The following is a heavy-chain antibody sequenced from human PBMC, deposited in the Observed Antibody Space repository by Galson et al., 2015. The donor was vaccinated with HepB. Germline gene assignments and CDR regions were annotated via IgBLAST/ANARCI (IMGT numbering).Heavy chain of an antibody. J-gene: IGHJ4*02. Sequence: SLRLSCAASGFTFDDYAMHWVRQAPGKGLEWVSGISWNSGSIGYADSVKGRFTISRDNAKNSLYLQMNSLRAEDTALYYCAKAPWDYWGQGTLVTVSS. V-gene: IGHV3-9*01. CDR2: ISWNSGSI. CDR1: GFTFDDYA. CDR3: AKAPWDY.